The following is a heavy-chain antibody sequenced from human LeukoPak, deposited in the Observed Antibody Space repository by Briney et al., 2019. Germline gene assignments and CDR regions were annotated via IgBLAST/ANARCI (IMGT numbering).Heavy chain of an antibody. Sequence: SETLSLTCTVSGGSISSGGYYWSWIRQHPGKGLEWIGYIYYSGSTYYNPSLKSRVTISVDTSKNQFSLKLSFVTAADTAVYYCARVGCDFWEGSSYFDYWGQGTLVTVSS. CDR3: ARVGCDFWEGSSYFDY. D-gene: IGHD3-3*01. V-gene: IGHV4-31*03. CDR2: IYYSGST. J-gene: IGHJ4*02. CDR1: GGSISSGGYY.